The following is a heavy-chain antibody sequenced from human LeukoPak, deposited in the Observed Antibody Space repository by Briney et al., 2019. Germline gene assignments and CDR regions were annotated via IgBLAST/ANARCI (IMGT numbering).Heavy chain of an antibody. J-gene: IGHJ3*02. V-gene: IGHV3-74*01. CDR2: INGDGTST. CDR3: AKEPHSDYSDHTDSFDI. CDR1: GFTFSSYW. Sequence: PGGSLRLSCAASGFTFSSYWMHWVRQAPGKGLVWVSRINGDGTSTDYADSEKGRFSISRDNAKNTLYLQMNSLRSEDTAVYYCAKEPHSDYSDHTDSFDIWGQGTMVTVSS. D-gene: IGHD4-17*01.